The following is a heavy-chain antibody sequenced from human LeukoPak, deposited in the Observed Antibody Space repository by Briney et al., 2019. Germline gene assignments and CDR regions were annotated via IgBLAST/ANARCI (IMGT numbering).Heavy chain of an antibody. Sequence: GGSLRLSCAASGFTFNSYGMHWVRQAPGKGLEWVAVIWYDGSNTYYADSVKGRFTISRDDSKNTLYLQMNSLRAEDTAVYFCAKSRSGSANWALQVFDNWGQGTPVTVSS. D-gene: IGHD1-1*01. J-gene: IGHJ4*02. CDR3: AKSRSGSANWALQVFDN. CDR1: GFTFNSYG. V-gene: IGHV3-33*06. CDR2: IWYDGSNT.